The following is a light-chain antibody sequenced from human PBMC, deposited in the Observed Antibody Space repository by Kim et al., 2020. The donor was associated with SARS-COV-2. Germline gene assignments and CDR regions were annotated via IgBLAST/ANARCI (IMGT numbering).Light chain of an antibody. CDR1: ALPEKQ. V-gene: IGLV3-25*03. CDR2: KDS. Sequence: VYPGQTARMTCSGDALPEKQTYWYQQKSGQAPLLVIYKDSERPSGIPGRFSGSSSGTTVTLTISGVQAEDDADYYCQSADGSGTYVFGTGTKVTVL. J-gene: IGLJ1*01. CDR3: QSADGSGTYV.